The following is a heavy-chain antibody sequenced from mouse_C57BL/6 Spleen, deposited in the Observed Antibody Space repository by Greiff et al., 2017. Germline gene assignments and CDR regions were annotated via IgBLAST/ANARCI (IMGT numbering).Heavy chain of an antibody. V-gene: IGHV1-39*01. J-gene: IGHJ2*01. CDR1: GYSFTDYN. Sequence: VQLKQSGPELVKPGASVKISCKASGYSFTDYNMNWVKQSNGKSLEWIGVINPNYGTTSYNQKFKGKATLTVDPSSSTAYMQLNSLTSEDSAVYYCARQDYYGSLYYFDYWGKGTTLTVSS. CDR3: ARQDYYGSLYYFDY. CDR2: INPNYGTT. D-gene: IGHD1-1*01.